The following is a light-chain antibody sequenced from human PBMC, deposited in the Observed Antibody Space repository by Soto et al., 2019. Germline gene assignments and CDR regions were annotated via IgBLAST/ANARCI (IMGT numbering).Light chain of an antibody. V-gene: IGLV1-40*01. J-gene: IGLJ1*01. CDR1: SSNIGAGYN. CDR3: SSYTTSSTRV. Sequence: QSVLTQAPSVSGAPGQRVTISCTGSSSNIGAGYNVHWYQQFPGAAPKLLIYGNNNRPSGVPDRFSAFASGTAASLAITGLQAEDEADYYCSSYTTSSTRVFGPGTKLTVL. CDR2: GNN.